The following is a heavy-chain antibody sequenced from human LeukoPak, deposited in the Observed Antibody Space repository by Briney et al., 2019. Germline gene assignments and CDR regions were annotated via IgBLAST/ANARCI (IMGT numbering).Heavy chain of an antibody. CDR3: ARGGDTAMVLN. D-gene: IGHD5-18*01. J-gene: IGHJ4*02. CDR2: ILYSGST. CDR1: GGSLSSLY. V-gene: IGHV4-59*01. Sequence: PPETLSLTWTVSGGSLSSLYWSWIRQPAGKGLGWDGYILYSGSTNYNPSLKSRVAISVDTSKNQFSRKLSSVTAADSAVYYCARGGDTAMVLNWGQGTLVTVSS.